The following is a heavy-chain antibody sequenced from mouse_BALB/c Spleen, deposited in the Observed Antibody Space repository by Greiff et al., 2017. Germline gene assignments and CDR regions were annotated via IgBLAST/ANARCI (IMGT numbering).Heavy chain of an antibody. CDR1: GFSLTGYG. D-gene: IGHD1-1*01. J-gene: IGHJ3*01. CDR3: AREYYGSSYWFAY. Sequence: VQGVESGPGLVAPSQSLSITCTVSGFSLTGYGVNWVRQPPGKGLEWLGMIWGDGSTDYNSALKSRLSISKDNSKSQVFLKMNSLQTDDTARYYCAREYYGSSYWFAYWGQGTLVTVSA. CDR2: IWGDGST. V-gene: IGHV2-6-7*01.